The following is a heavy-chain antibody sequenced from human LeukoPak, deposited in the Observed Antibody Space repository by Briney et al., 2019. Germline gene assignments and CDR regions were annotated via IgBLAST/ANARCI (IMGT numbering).Heavy chain of an antibody. CDR3: ARRGYYYDSSGYLSDYYYYYMDV. D-gene: IGHD3-22*01. J-gene: IGHJ6*03. CDR2: IYPGDSDT. CDR1: GYSFTSYW. V-gene: IGHV5-51*01. Sequence: GESLKISCKGSGYSFTSYWIGWVRQMPGKGLEWMGIIYPGDSDTRYSPSFQGQVTISADKSISTAYLQWSSLKASDTAMYYCARRGYYYDSSGYLSDYYYYYMDVWGKGTTVTVSS.